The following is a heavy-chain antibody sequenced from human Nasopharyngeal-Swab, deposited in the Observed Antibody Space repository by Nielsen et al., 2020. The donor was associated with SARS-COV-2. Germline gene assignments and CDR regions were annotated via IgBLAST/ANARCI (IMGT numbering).Heavy chain of an antibody. CDR1: GGTFSSYA. V-gene: IGHV1-69*06. D-gene: IGHD3-9*01. Sequence: SVKVSCKASGGTFSSYAISWVRQAPGQGVEWMGGIIPIFGTANYAQKFQGRVTITADKSTSTAYMELSSLRSEDTAVYYCARTAFYYDILTGYYPTYYYYYMDVWGKGTTVTVSS. CDR3: ARTAFYYDILTGYYPTYYYYYMDV. CDR2: IIPIFGTA. J-gene: IGHJ6*03.